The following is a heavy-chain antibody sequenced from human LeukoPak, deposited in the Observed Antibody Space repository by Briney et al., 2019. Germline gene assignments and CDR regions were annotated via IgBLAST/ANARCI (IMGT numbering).Heavy chain of an antibody. CDR2: INTDTGNP. D-gene: IGHD1-20*01. CDR3: ARAGLTGSKVAFDV. J-gene: IGHJ3*01. V-gene: IGHV7-4-1*01. CDR1: GYTFTDYP. Sequence: ASVKVSCKASGYTFTDYPMNWVRQAPGQGLEWMGWINTDTGNPTYAQGFTGHYVFSLDTSVSTAYLQIVSLKAEDTAVYYCARAGLTGSKVAFDVWGQGTMVTVSS.